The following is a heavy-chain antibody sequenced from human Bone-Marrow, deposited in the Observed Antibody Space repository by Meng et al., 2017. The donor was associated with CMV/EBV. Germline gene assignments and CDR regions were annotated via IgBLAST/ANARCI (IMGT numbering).Heavy chain of an antibody. Sequence: GSLRLSCTVSGGSISSYYWSWIRQPPGKGLEWIGYIYYSGSTNYNPSLKSRVTISVDTSKNQFSLKLSSVTAADTAVYYCARVLRGDGYNYLVFDCWGQGTLVTVSS. J-gene: IGHJ4*02. D-gene: IGHD5-24*01. CDR3: ARVLRGDGYNYLVFDC. CDR2: IYYSGST. V-gene: IGHV4-59*01. CDR1: GGSISSYY.